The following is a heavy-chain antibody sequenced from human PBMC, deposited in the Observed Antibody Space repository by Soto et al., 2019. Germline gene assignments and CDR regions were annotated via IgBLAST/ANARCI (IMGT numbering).Heavy chain of an antibody. CDR2: IYYSGST. D-gene: IGHD1-26*01. Sequence: QLQLQESGPGLVKPSETLSLTCTVSGGSISSSSYYWGWIRQPPGKGLEWIGSIYYSGSTYYNPSFKSRVTISVDTSKNQFSLKLSSVTAADTAVYYCARQRWELLIDYWGQGTLVTVSS. V-gene: IGHV4-39*01. CDR3: ARQRWELLIDY. CDR1: GGSISSSSYY. J-gene: IGHJ4*02.